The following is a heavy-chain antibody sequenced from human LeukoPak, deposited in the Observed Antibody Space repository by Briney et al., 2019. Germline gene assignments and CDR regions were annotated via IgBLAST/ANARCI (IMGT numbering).Heavy chain of an antibody. CDR3: ARTYDSSAYWYFDL. CDR1: GSRFTTHW. Sequence: GESLKISCQGSGSRFTTHWIGWARQLPGKGLKWMGIIYPGDSDIKYNPSFQGQVTISADKSISTAYLQWSSLKASDTATYYCARTYDSSAYWYFDLWGRGTLVTVSS. J-gene: IGHJ2*01. D-gene: IGHD3-22*01. V-gene: IGHV5-51*01. CDR2: IYPGDSDI.